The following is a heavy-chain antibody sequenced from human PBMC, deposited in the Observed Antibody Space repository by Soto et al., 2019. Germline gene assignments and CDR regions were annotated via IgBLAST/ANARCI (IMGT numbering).Heavy chain of an antibody. J-gene: IGHJ4*02. Sequence: GESLKISCKGSVYSFTSYWIGWVRQMPGKGLEWMGIIYPGDSDTRYSPSFQGQVTISADKSISTAYLQWSSLKASDTAMYYCARFSVLRFLEWFPYYFDYWGQGTLVTVSS. V-gene: IGHV5-51*01. D-gene: IGHD3-3*01. CDR3: ARFSVLRFLEWFPYYFDY. CDR2: IYPGDSDT. CDR1: VYSFTSYW.